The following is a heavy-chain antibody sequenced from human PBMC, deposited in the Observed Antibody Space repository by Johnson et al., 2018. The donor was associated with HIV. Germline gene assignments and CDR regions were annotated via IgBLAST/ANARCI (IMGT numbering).Heavy chain of an antibody. Sequence: QMQLVESGGGVVQPGRSLRLSCAASGFTFRSYGMHWVRQAPGKGLEWVAVISHDGSNQYYADSVKGRFTISRDNSKNTVFLQMNSLRPEDTAMYYCAAYYDFWSGSYTSGFDIWGQGTMVTVSS. CDR1: GFTFRSYG. CDR3: AAYYDFWSGSYTSGFDI. CDR2: ISHDGSNQ. V-gene: IGHV3-30*03. J-gene: IGHJ3*02. D-gene: IGHD3-3*01.